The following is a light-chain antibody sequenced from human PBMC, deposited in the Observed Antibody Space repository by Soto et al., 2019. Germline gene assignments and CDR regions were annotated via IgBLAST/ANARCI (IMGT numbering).Light chain of an antibody. Sequence: QSVLTQPASVSGSPGQSITISCNGTSSDAVIYNLVAWYQQHPGSVPRLVIYEGNKRPSGVSSRFSGSNSDNKASLTISGLQAEDEADYFCCSYAGGSTHVVFGAGTKVTVL. V-gene: IGLV2-23*01. CDR3: CSYAGGSTHVV. CDR2: EGN. J-gene: IGLJ2*01. CDR1: SSDAVIYNL.